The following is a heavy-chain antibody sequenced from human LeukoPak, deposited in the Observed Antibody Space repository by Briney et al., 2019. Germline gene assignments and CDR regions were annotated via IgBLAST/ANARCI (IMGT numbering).Heavy chain of an antibody. J-gene: IGHJ2*01. D-gene: IGHD4-17*01. CDR1: GFSLSTSGVG. Sequence: SGPTLVNPTQTFTLTCTFSGFSLSTSGVGVGWIRQPPGKALEWLALIYWNDDKRYSPSQKSRLTITKDTSKNQVVLTMTNMDPVDTATYYCAHTVSYGDYVSWYFDLWGRCTLVTVSS. CDR3: AHTVSYGDYVSWYFDL. CDR2: IYWNDDK. V-gene: IGHV2-5*01.